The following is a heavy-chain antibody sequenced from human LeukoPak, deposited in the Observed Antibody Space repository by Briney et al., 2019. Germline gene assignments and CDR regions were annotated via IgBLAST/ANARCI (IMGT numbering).Heavy chain of an antibody. Sequence: GGSLRLFCAASGFTFSSYGMHWVRQAPGKGLEWVAVISSDGSNEYYADSVKGRFTISRDNSKNTLSLQMDSLRAEDTAVYYCAKDRGYCSGGSCYYFDYWGQGTLVTVSS. J-gene: IGHJ4*02. CDR1: GFTFSSYG. CDR2: ISSDGSNE. CDR3: AKDRGYCSGGSCYYFDY. V-gene: IGHV3-30*18. D-gene: IGHD2-15*01.